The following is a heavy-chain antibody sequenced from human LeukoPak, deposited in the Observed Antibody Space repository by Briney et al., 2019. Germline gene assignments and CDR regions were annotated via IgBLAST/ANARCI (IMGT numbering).Heavy chain of an antibody. D-gene: IGHD3-22*01. CDR1: GGSISSSNYY. V-gene: IGHV4-39*07. J-gene: IGHJ4*02. Sequence: SETLSLTCTVSGGSISSSNYYWGWIRQPPGKGLEWIGTIYYSGSTNYNPSLKSRVTISVDTSKNQFSLKLSSVTAADTAVYYCARVSYDSSDYWGQGTQVTVSS. CDR3: ARVSYDSSDY. CDR2: IYYSGST.